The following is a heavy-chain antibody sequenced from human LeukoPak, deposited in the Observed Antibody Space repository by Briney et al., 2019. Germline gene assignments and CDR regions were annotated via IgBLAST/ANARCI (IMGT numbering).Heavy chain of an antibody. D-gene: IGHD3-10*01. CDR1: GGSISSSSYY. J-gene: IGHJ4*02. CDR2: IYYSGST. CDR3: ARGPLVLLWFGELSGRYYFDY. Sequence: PSETLSLTCTVSGGSISSSSYYWGWIRQPPGKGLEWIGSIYYSGSTYYNPSLKSRVTISVDTSKNQFSLKLSSVTAADTAVYYCARGPLVLLWFGELSGRYYFDYWGQGTLVTVSS. V-gene: IGHV4-39*07.